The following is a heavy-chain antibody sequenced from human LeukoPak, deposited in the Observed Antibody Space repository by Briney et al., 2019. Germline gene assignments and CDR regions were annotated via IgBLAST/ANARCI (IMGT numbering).Heavy chain of an antibody. CDR3: ATEMATIKAFDY. J-gene: IGHJ4*02. CDR2: INPSGGST. Sequence: GASVNVSFTASGYTFTIYYMHWVRQAPGQGLEWMGIINPSGGSTSYAQKFQGRVTMTRDTSTSTVYMELSSLRSEDTAVYYCATEMATIKAFDYWGQGTLVTVSS. CDR1: GYTFTIYY. V-gene: IGHV1-46*01. D-gene: IGHD5-24*01.